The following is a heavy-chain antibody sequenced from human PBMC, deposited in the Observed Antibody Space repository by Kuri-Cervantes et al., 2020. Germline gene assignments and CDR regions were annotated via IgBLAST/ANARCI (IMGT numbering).Heavy chain of an antibody. J-gene: IGHJ4*02. CDR2: MNPNSGNT. V-gene: IGHV1-8*01. CDR3: ARGQYRGLFDY. D-gene: IGHD1-14*01. CDR1: GYTFTSYD. Sequence: SVPVTLKASGYTFTSYDINWVGQATGQGLEWMGWMNPNSGNTGYAQKFQGRVTMTRNTSISTAYMELSSLRSGDTAVYYCARGQYRGLFDYWGQGTLVTVSS.